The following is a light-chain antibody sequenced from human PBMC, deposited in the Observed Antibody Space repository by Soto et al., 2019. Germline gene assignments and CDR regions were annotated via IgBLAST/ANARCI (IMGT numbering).Light chain of an antibody. CDR1: QSAGNF. CDR2: YLS. Sequence: IVITKSPATLSVSPGEAASLSCRASQSAGNFLSWYQQKPGQAPRLLIYYLSTRATGIPARFSGSGSGTEFTLTINCLQSEDSAVYYFQQHNLRPITFGQGTRLDIK. J-gene: IGKJ5*01. CDR3: QQHNLRPIT. V-gene: IGKV3D-15*01.